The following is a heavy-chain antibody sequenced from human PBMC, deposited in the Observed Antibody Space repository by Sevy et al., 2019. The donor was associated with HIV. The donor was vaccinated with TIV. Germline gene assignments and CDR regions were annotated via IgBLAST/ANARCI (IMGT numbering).Heavy chain of an antibody. V-gene: IGHV4-59*01. J-gene: IGHJ5*02. CDR2: RYYTGSA. CDR3: ARYYYDNSGPGSWFDP. Sequence: SETLSLTCTVSGGSISSYYWTWIRRPPVKGLEWIGYRYYTGSANYNPSLKSRVTISVDTSKNQFSLKLSSVTAADTAVYYCARYYYDNSGPGSWFDPWGQGTLVTVSS. D-gene: IGHD3-22*01. CDR1: GGSISSYY.